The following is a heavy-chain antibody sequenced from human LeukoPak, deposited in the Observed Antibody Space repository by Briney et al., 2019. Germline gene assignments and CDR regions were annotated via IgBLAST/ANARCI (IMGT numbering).Heavy chain of an antibody. CDR3: ARGYYYGSGRFRPFDY. CDR1: GFTFDDYG. CDR2: INWNGGST. Sequence: PGGSRRLSCAASGFTFDDYGRSWFRQVPGKGWGWVFGINWNGGSTGYADSVKGRFTISRDNAKNSLYLQMNSLRAEDTALYYCARGYYYGSGRFRPFDYWGQGTLVTVSS. D-gene: IGHD3-10*01. J-gene: IGHJ4*02. V-gene: IGHV3-20*04.